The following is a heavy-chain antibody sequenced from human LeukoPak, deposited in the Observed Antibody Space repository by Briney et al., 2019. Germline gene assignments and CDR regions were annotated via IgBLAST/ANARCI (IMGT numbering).Heavy chain of an antibody. Sequence: PGGSLRLSCAASGFTFSSCGMHWVRQAPGKGLEWVAFTRYDGTNKYYADSVKRRFTISRDNSKNTLSLQMNSLRTEDTAVYYCAKDGLGSSLQAGYYDSSGYYSIPPIDYWGQGTLVTVSS. CDR3: AKDGLGSSLQAGYYDSSGYYSIPPIDY. CDR1: GFTFSSCG. CDR2: TRYDGTNK. J-gene: IGHJ4*02. D-gene: IGHD3-22*01. V-gene: IGHV3-30*02.